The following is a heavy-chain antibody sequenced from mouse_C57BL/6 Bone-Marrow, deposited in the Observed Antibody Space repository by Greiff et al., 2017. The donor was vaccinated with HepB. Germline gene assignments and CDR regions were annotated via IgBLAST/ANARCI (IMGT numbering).Heavy chain of an antibody. V-gene: IGHV5-9*01. CDR2: ISGGGGNT. J-gene: IGHJ2*01. CDR1: GFTFSSYT. Sequence: DVHLVESGGGLVKPGGSLKLSCAASGFTFSSYTMSWVRQTPEKRLEWVATISGGGGNTYYPDSVKGRFTISRDNAKNTLYLQMSSLRSEDTALYYCARHQRLYYFDYWGQGTTLTVSS. CDR3: ARHQRLYYFDY.